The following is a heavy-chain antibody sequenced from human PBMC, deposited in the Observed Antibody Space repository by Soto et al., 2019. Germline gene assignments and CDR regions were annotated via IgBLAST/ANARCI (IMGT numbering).Heavy chain of an antibody. Sequence: GSLRLSCAASGFTFSSYSMNWVRQAPGKGLEWVSSISSSSSYIYYADSVKGRFTISRDNAKNSLYLQMNSLRAEDTAVYYCARGRYDSSGYYSYWGQGTLVTVSS. CDR1: GFTFSSYS. CDR2: ISSSSSYI. V-gene: IGHV3-21*01. D-gene: IGHD3-22*01. J-gene: IGHJ4*02. CDR3: ARGRYDSSGYYSY.